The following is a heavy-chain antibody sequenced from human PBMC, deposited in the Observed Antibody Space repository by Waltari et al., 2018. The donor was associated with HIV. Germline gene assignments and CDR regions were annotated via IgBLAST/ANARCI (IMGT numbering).Heavy chain of an antibody. CDR2: IYYSGTA. V-gene: IGHV4-39*01. CDR3: ARLRFHSLYYFDS. CDR1: GASISSSSYY. Sequence: QLHLQESGPGLVKPSETLSLTCSVSGASISSSSYYWAWIRQPPGKGLEWIGAIYYSGTAYYNPSVKIRVSASLAASKNELSLKLTSVTATDTALYYCARLRFHSLYYFDSWGPGILVTVSS. J-gene: IGHJ4*02. D-gene: IGHD3-16*01.